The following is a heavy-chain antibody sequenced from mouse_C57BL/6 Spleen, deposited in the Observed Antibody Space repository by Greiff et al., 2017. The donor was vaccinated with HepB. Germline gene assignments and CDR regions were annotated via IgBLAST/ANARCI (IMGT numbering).Heavy chain of an antibody. V-gene: IGHV1-59*01. CDR2: IDPSDSYT. D-gene: IGHD2-5*01. CDR3: ARDGDSNFAWFAY. J-gene: IGHJ3*01. Sequence: QVQLQQPGAELVRPGTSVKLSCKASGYTFTSYWMHWVKQRPGQGLEWIGVIDPSDSYTNYNQKFKGKATLTVDTSSSTAYMQLSSLTSEDSAVYDCARDGDSNFAWFAYWGQGTLVTVSA. CDR1: GYTFTSYW.